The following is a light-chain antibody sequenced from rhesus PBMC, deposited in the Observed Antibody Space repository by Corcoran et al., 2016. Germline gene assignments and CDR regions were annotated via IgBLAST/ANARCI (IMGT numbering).Light chain of an antibody. CDR2: GAS. CDR3: QQSSNLLT. J-gene: IGKJ4*01. V-gene: IGKV3-24*04. Sequence: ETVVTQSPATLALSPGERATLSCRASQSVGSYLAWYQQKPGQAPRLLIYGASSRATGIPDRFSGSGSGADFHLTISSLEPEDVGIYYCQQSSNLLTFGGGTKVEIK. CDR1: QSVGSY.